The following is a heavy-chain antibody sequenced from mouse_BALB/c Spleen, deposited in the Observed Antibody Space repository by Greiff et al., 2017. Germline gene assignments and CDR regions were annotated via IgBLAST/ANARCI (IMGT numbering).Heavy chain of an antibody. CDR3: ARGQDGYPWFAY. J-gene: IGHJ3*01. CDR2: ISSGGST. D-gene: IGHD2-3*01. CDR1: GFTFSSYA. Sequence: EVQLVESGGGLVKPGGSLKLSCAASGFTFSSYAMSWVRQTPEKRLEWVASISSGGSTYYPDSVKGRFTISRDNARNILYLQMSSLRSEDTAMYYCARGQDGYPWFAYWGQGTLVTVSA. V-gene: IGHV5-6-5*01.